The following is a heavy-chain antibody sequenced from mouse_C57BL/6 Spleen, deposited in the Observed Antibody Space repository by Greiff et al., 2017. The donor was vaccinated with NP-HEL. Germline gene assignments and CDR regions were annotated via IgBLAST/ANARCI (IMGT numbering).Heavy chain of an antibody. D-gene: IGHD1-2*01. CDR1: GFNITDYY. CDR3: ARGRPYAMDY. Sequence: EVQLQQSGAELVKPGASVKLSCTASGFNITDYYMHWVKQRTEQGLEWIGRIDPEDGETKYAPKFQGKATITADTSSNTAYLQLSSLTSEDTAVYYCARGRPYAMDYWGQGTSVTVSS. V-gene: IGHV14-2*01. CDR2: IDPEDGET. J-gene: IGHJ4*01.